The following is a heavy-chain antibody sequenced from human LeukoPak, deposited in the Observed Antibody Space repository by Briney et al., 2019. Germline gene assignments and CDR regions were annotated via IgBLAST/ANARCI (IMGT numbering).Heavy chain of an antibody. CDR2: ISSSSSTI. CDR3: ARDLRFLEWSVRGDY. CDR1: GFTFSSYS. Sequence: PGGSLRLSCAASGFTFSSYSMNWVRQAPGKGLEWVSYISSSSSTIYYADSVKGRFTISRDNAKNSLYLQMNSLRAEDTAVYYCARDLRFLEWSVRGDYWGQGTLVTVSS. V-gene: IGHV3-48*01. J-gene: IGHJ4*02. D-gene: IGHD3-3*01.